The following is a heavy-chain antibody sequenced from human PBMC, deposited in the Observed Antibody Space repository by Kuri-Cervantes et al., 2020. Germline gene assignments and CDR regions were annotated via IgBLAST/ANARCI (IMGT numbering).Heavy chain of an antibody. CDR1: GCTFSSYG. D-gene: IGHD4-23*01. CDR2: ISYDGSNK. CDR3: ARVGNDYGGDY. J-gene: IGHJ4*02. V-gene: IGHV3-30*03. Sequence: GGSLRPACAASGCTFSSYGMHCVRQAPGKGLEWVAVISYDGSNKYYAGSVKGRFTITRDNYKNTLYLQMNSLRAEYTAVYYCARVGNDYGGDYWGQGTLVTVSS.